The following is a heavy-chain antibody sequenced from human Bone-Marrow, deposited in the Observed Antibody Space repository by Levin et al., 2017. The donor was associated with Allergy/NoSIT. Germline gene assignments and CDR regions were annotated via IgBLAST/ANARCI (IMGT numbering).Heavy chain of an antibody. J-gene: IGHJ4*02. CDR1: GYSFTSYW. D-gene: IGHD4-23*01. Sequence: GGSLRLSCQASGYSFTSYWFGWVRQRPGKGLEWMGLIFPSDSDTRVSPAFRGQIIMSVDKSINTAYLQWSSLNVSDSAMYYGARRDSDGSNSFDYWGQGTLVTVSA. CDR3: ARRDSDGSNSFDY. V-gene: IGHV5-51*01. CDR2: IFPSDSDT.